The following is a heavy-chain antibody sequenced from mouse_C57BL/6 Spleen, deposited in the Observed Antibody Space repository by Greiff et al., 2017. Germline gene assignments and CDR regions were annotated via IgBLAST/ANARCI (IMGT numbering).Heavy chain of an antibody. CDR1: GYTFTSYW. J-gene: IGHJ2*01. Sequence: QVQLQQPGAELVRPGSSVKLSCKASGYTFTSYWMHWVKQRPGKGLEWIGRIYPGDGDTNYNGKFKGKATLTADKSSSTAYMQLSSLTSEDSAVYFCAEGGSSYFDYWGQGTTLTVSS. CDR2: IYPGDGDT. D-gene: IGHD1-1*01. CDR3: AEGGSSYFDY. V-gene: IGHV1-82*01.